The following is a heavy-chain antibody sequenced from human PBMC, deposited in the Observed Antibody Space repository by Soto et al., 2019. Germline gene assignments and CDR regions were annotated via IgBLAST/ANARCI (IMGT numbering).Heavy chain of an antibody. CDR3: ARILGCSGGSCYSGWFDP. J-gene: IGHJ5*02. CDR1: GFSLSNARMG. CDR2: IFSNDEK. Sequence: SGPTLVNPTETLTLTCTVSGFSLSNARMGVSWIRQPPGKALEWLAHIFSNDEKSYSTSLKSRLTISKDTSKSQVVLTMTNMDPVDTATYYCARILGCSGGSCYSGWFDPWGQGTLVSVSS. D-gene: IGHD2-15*01. V-gene: IGHV2-26*01.